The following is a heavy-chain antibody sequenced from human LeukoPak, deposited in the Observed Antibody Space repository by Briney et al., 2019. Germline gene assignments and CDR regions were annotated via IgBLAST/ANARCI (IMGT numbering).Heavy chain of an antibody. CDR3: ARRVGSGWPVQH. CDR2: MNPNSGNT. J-gene: IGHJ1*01. V-gene: IGHV1-8*01. D-gene: IGHD6-19*01. CDR1: GYTFSSYD. Sequence: ASVKVSCKASGYTFSSYDINWVRQATGQGLEWRGWMNPNSGNTGYAQKFQGRLNMSRNTSKDTAYMQLSSLRSDDTAVYYCARRVGSGWPVQHWGQGTLVTVSS.